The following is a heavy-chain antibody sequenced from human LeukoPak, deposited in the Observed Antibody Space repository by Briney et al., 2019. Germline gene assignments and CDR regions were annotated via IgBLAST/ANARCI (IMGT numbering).Heavy chain of an antibody. D-gene: IGHD3-22*01. J-gene: IGHJ4*02. CDR3: ARDAPRYYDSSGPDSTDDY. Sequence: PGGSLRLSCAASGFTFSSYSMNWVRQAPGKGLEWVSSISSSSSYIYYADSVKGRFTISRDNAKKSLYMQMNRLRAEDTAVYYCARDAPRYYDSSGPDSTDDYWGQGTLVTVSS. CDR2: ISSSSSYI. CDR1: GFTFSSYS. V-gene: IGHV3-21*01.